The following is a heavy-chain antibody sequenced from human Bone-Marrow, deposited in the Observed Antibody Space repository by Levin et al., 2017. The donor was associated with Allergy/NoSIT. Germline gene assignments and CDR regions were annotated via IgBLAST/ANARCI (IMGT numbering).Heavy chain of an antibody. D-gene: IGHD2-2*01. CDR3: AGGGDIVVVPAAPRDYYYYGMDV. V-gene: IGHV1-8*01. Sequence: ASVKVSCKASGYTFTSYDINWVRQAPGQGLEWMGWMNPNSGNTGYAQKFQGRVTMTRNTSISTAYMELSSLRSEDTAVYYCAGGGDIVVVPAAPRDYYYYGMDVWGQGTTVTVSS. CDR2: MNPNSGNT. CDR1: GYTFTSYD. J-gene: IGHJ6*02.